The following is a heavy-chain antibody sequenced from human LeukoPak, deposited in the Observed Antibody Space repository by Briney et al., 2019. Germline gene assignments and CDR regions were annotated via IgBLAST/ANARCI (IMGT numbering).Heavy chain of an antibody. D-gene: IGHD4-17*01. J-gene: IGHJ5*02. V-gene: IGHV3-30-3*01. CDR2: ISYDGSNK. CDR1: GFTFSSYG. Sequence: GGSLRLSCAAAGFTFSSYGMHWVRQAPGKGLEWVAFISYDGSNKYDADSVKGRFTISRDNSKNTLYLQMNSLRAEDTAVYYCAKVAYGDLRLPNHWGQGTLVTVSS. CDR3: AKVAYGDLRLPNH.